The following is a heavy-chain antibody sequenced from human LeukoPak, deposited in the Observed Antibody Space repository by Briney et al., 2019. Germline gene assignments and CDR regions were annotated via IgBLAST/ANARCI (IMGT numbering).Heavy chain of an antibody. V-gene: IGHV3-9*01. CDR2: ISWNSGSI. D-gene: IGHD6-19*01. Sequence: PGRSLRLSCAASGFTFDDYAMHWVRQAPGKGLEWVSGISWNSGSIGYADSVKGRFTISRDNAKNSLYLQMNSLRAEDTALYYCAKDGMAGMTLEYFQHWGQGTLVTVSS. J-gene: IGHJ1*01. CDR1: GFTFDDYA. CDR3: AKDGMAGMTLEYFQH.